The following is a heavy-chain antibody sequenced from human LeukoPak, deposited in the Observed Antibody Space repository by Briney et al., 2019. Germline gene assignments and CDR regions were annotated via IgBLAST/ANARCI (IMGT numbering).Heavy chain of an antibody. CDR3: AKDRGVGEVASATYKYYYYGMDV. V-gene: IGHV3-23*01. J-gene: IGHJ6*02. Sequence: PGGSLSLSCAASGFTFSSYAMSWVRQAPGKGLEWVSAISGSGGSTYYADSVKGRFTISRDNSKNTLYLQMNSLRAEDTAVYYCAKDRGVGEVASATYKYYYYGMDVWGQGTTVTVSS. CDR1: GFTFSSYA. CDR2: ISGSGGST. D-gene: IGHD2-8*01.